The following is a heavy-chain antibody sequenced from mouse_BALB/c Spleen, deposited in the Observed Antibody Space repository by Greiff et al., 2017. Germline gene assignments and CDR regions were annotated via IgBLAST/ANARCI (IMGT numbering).Heavy chain of an antibody. CDR1: GFSLSTSGMR. D-gene: IGHD4-1*01. J-gene: IGHJ4*01. Sequence: QVPLKECGPGLLQPSQTLSLTCSSSGFSLSTSGMRLGWIRHPSGQGLVWLVHIWWDDVKRYNPALKSRLTISKDTSSTHVFLKIASVDTADTATYYCARMYGRTGTYYYAMDYWGQGTSVTVSS. V-gene: IGHV8-8*01. CDR3: ARMYGRTGTYYYAMDY. CDR2: IWWDDVK.